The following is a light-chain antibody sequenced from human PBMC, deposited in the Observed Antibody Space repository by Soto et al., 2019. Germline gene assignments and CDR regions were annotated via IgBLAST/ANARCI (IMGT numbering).Light chain of an antibody. J-gene: IGKJ5*01. CDR2: CAY. CDR1: QDLDNY. V-gene: IGKV1-9*01. Sequence: DIQLSQSPSLLSASVGDRVTITCRASQDLDNYLAWYRQTPGEAPKLLIYCAYTLQSGVPRRFSGAGSGTEFSLTISSLQPEDFAIYYCQQLNGSPPITFGQGTRVDIK. CDR3: QQLNGSPPIT.